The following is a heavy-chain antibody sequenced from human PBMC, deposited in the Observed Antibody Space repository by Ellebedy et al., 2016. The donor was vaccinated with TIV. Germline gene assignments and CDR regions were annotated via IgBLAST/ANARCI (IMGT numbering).Heavy chain of an antibody. J-gene: IGHJ4*02. CDR1: GFTFSSYG. Sequence: PGGSLRLSCAASGFTFSSYGMHWVRQAPGKGLEWVAVIWYDGSNKYYADSVKGRFTISRDNSKNTLYLQMNSLRAEDTAVYYCARDRGSVAGHPFDYWGRGTLVTVSS. D-gene: IGHD6-19*01. CDR3: ARDRGSVAGHPFDY. CDR2: IWYDGSNK. V-gene: IGHV3-33*01.